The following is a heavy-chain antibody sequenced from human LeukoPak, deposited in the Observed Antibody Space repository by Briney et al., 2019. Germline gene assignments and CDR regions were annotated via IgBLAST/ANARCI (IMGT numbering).Heavy chain of an antibody. CDR3: ARDNWGSLDY. Sequence: SETLSLTCSVSGASISSYYWHWIRQPPGKGLEWIGYDSNNGNINYNPALKSRVTISVDTSKSQFSLKLRSVTAADTAVYYCARDNWGSLDYWGQGTLVTVSS. CDR1: GASISSYY. CDR2: DSNNGNI. J-gene: IGHJ4*02. V-gene: IGHV4-59*01. D-gene: IGHD7-27*01.